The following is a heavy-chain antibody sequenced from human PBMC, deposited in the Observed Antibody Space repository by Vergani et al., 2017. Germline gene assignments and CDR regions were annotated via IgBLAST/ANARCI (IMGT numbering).Heavy chain of an antibody. V-gene: IGHV3-9*01. CDR1: GFTFDNYA. D-gene: IGHD6-13*01. Sequence: VQLVESGGGLVQPGRSLRLSCAASGFTFDNYAMHWVRQTPGKGLEWVSGISRNSDSTGYADPVKGRFTISRDNAKNSLYLQMNSLRVEDTALYYCAKELAPIAAAGTPFDHWGQGTLVTVSS. CDR2: ISRNSDST. J-gene: IGHJ4*02. CDR3: AKELAPIAAAGTPFDH.